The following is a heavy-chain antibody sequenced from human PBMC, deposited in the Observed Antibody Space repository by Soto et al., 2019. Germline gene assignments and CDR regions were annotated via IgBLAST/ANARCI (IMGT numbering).Heavy chain of an antibody. CDR2: ISGSGGST. D-gene: IGHD3-3*01. J-gene: IGHJ4*02. V-gene: IGHV3-23*01. CDR3: AKDREYDFWSGYYPL. Sequence: EVQLLESGGGLVQPGGSLRLSCAASGFTFSSYAMSWVRQAPGKGLEWVSAISGSGGSTYYADSVKGRFTISRDNSKNTLYLQMNSLRAEDTSVYYCAKDREYDFWSGYYPLGGQGTLVTVSS. CDR1: GFTFSSYA.